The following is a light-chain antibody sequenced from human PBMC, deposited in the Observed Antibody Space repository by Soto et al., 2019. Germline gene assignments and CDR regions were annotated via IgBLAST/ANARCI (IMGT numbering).Light chain of an antibody. J-gene: IGKJ5*01. CDR1: QSVSNYY. Sequence: EIVLTQSPGTLSLSPGERATLSCRASQSVSNYYLAWYQQKPGQAPRLLIYGASSRATGIPDRFSGSGSATDFPLTISRLEPEDFAVYYCQQYGSSLSITFGQGTRLEIK. V-gene: IGKV3-20*01. CDR3: QQYGSSLSIT. CDR2: GAS.